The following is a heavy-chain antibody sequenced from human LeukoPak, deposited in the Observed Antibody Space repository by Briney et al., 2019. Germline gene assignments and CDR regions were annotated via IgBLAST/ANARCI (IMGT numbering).Heavy chain of an antibody. CDR3: ARDQTGEGY. V-gene: IGHV4-34*01. D-gene: IGHD7-27*01. J-gene: IGHJ4*02. Sequence: SETLYLTCAVYGGSFNGYYWNWIRQSPGKGLEWIGEINHSGITNYNPSLKSRVTISEDTSKNQCSLKLSSVTAADTAVYYCARDQTGEGYWGQGTLVTVSS. CDR1: GGSFNGYY. CDR2: INHSGIT.